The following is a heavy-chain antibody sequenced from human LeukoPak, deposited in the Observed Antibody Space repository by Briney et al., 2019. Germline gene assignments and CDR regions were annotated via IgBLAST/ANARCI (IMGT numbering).Heavy chain of an antibody. CDR1: GYSISSGYY. V-gene: IGHV4-38-2*02. D-gene: IGHD2-15*01. CDR2: IYHSGTT. Sequence: TPSETLSLTCTVSGYSISSGYYWGWIRQPPGKGLEWIGSIYHSGTTYYNPSLKSRVTISRDTSKNQFSLKLSSVTAADTAVYYCARDRGVVLRLAFDIWGLGTMVTVSS. CDR3: ARDRGVVLRLAFDI. J-gene: IGHJ3*02.